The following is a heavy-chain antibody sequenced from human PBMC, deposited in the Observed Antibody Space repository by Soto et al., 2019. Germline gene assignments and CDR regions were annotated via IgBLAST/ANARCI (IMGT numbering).Heavy chain of an antibody. CDR3: AKSQEIGTHFFDS. D-gene: IGHD6-13*01. CDR1: GFTFSGFD. J-gene: IGHJ4*02. V-gene: IGHV3-13*01. CDR2: IGTAGDT. Sequence: GGSLRRSCEASGFTFSGFDMHWVRQPTGKGLEWVSSIGTAGDTYYAVSVKGRFTISRDNAKNSLSLQMNSLRAGDMAVYFCAKSQEIGTHFFDSWGQGTQVTVSS.